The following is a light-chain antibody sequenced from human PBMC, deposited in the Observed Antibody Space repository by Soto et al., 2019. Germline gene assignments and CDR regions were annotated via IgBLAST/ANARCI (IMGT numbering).Light chain of an antibody. CDR1: SSDVGGYNF. CDR3: GSYTSISTYV. V-gene: IGLV2-14*01. J-gene: IGLJ1*01. CDR2: DVR. Sequence: QSALTQPASVSGSPGQSITISCTGTSSDVGGYNFVSWYQQHPGKAPKLMIYDVRNRPSGVSNRFSGSKSVNTASLTISGLQAEDEADYYCGSYTSISTYVFGTGTKSPS.